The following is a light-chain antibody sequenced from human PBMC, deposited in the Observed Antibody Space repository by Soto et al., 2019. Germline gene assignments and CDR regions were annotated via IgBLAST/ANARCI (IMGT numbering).Light chain of an antibody. V-gene: IGKV3D-20*02. CDR1: QSVSSTY. J-gene: IGKJ5*01. CDR2: GAS. CDR3: QQRNSWPPTFT. Sequence: VLTQSPGTLSLSPGERATLSCGASQSVSSTYVAWYQHRPGQAPRLLIYGASSRATGIPDRFSVSGSGTDFTLTISSLEPEDFAVYYCQQRNSWPPTFTFGQGTRLEI.